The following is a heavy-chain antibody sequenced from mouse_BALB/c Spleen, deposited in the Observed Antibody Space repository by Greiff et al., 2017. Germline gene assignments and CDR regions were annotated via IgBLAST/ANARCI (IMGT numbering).Heavy chain of an antibody. J-gene: IGHJ1*01. V-gene: IGHV1-12*01. CDR2: IYPGNGDT. Sequence: LQQPGAELVKPGASVKMSCKASGYTFTSYNMHWVKQTPGQGLEWIGAIYPGNGDTSYNQKFKGKATLTADKSSSTAYMQLSSLTSEDSAVYYCARKIRSSYWYFDVWGAGTTVTVSS. CDR1: GYTFTSYN. D-gene: IGHD1-1*01. CDR3: ARKIRSSYWYFDV.